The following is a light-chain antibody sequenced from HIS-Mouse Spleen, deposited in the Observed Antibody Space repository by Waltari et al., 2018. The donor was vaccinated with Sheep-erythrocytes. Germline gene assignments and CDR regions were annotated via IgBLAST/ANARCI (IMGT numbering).Light chain of an antibody. V-gene: IGKV4-1*01. CDR1: QSVLYSSNNKNY. CDR2: WAS. Sequence: DIVMTQSPDSLAVSLGERATINCKSSQSVLYSSNNKNYLAWYQQKPAQHPKLLIYWASTRESGVPERFSGSGAGTDFSLTISSLQAEDVAVYYCQQYYSTPVTFGGGTKVEIK. CDR3: QQYYSTPVT. J-gene: IGKJ4*01.